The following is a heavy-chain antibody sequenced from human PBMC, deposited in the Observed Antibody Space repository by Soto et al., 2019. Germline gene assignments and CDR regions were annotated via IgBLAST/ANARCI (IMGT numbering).Heavy chain of an antibody. J-gene: IGHJ4*02. Sequence: SETLSLTCTVSGGSISSSSYYWGWIRQPPGKGLEWIGSIYYSGSTYYNPSLKSRVTISVDTSKNQFSLKLSSVTAADTAVYYCARLIRLPPVAYWGQGTLVTVSS. CDR1: GGSISSSSYY. CDR2: IYYSGST. CDR3: ARLIRLPPVAY. D-gene: IGHD2-21*02. V-gene: IGHV4-39*01.